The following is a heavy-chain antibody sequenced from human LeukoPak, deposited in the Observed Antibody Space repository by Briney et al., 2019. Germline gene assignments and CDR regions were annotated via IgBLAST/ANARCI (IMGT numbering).Heavy chain of an antibody. D-gene: IGHD2-2*01. Sequence: SETLSLTCTVSGGSISSYYWSWIRQPAGKGLEWIGRIYTSGSTNYNPSLKSRVTMSVDTSKNQFSLKLSSVNAADTAVYYCARDFRYCSSTSCYDWFDPWGQGTLVTVSS. CDR3: ARDFRYCSSTSCYDWFDP. CDR1: GGSISSYY. V-gene: IGHV4-4*07. CDR2: IYTSGST. J-gene: IGHJ5*02.